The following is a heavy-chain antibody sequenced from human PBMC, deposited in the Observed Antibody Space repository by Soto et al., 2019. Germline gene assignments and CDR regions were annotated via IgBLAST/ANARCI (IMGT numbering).Heavy chain of an antibody. D-gene: IGHD3-3*01. Sequence: PGGSLRLSCAASGFTFSSYSMNWVRQAPGQGLDRVSYISSSSSTIYYADSVKGRFTISRDNAKNSLYLQMNSLRDEDTAVYYFARVRTDYDFWSGYYPYYYYYGMDVWGQGT. CDR2: ISSSSSTI. CDR1: GFTFSSYS. CDR3: ARVRTDYDFWSGYYPYYYYYGMDV. J-gene: IGHJ6*02. V-gene: IGHV3-48*02.